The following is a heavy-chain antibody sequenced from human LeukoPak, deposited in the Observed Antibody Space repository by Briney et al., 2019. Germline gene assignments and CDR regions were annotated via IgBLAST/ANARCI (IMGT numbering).Heavy chain of an antibody. CDR3: ARAPRSDYYYYYMDV. J-gene: IGHJ6*03. CDR1: SGSISSGNYY. CDR2: IYTSGST. V-gene: IGHV4-61*02. Sequence: SETLSLTCTVSSGSISSGNYYWSWVRQPAGKGLEWIGRIYTSGSTNYNPSLKSRVTMSVDTSKNQFSLKLSSVTAADTAVYYCARAPRSDYYYYYMDVWGKGTTVTVSS.